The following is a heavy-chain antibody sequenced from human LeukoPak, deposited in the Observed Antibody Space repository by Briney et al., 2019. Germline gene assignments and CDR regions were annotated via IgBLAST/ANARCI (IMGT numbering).Heavy chain of an antibody. D-gene: IGHD6-13*01. CDR3: ARGGYSSSWNYYYYMDV. CDR1: GDTFHSYA. J-gene: IGHJ6*03. V-gene: IGHV1-8*03. Sequence: ASVKVSCKASGDTFHSYAISWVRQAPGQGLEWMGWMNPNSGNTGYAQKFQGRVTTTRNTSISTAYMELSSLRSEDTAVYYCARGGYSSSWNYYYYMDVWGKGTTVTVSS. CDR2: MNPNSGNT.